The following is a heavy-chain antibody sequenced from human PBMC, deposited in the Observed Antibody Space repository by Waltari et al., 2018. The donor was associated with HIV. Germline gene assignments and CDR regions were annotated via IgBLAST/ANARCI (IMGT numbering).Heavy chain of an antibody. CDR2: INPNSWTT. Sequence: QVQLVQSGAEVKKPGASVKVSCKASGYTFTGYYMHWVRQAPGQGLEWMGGINPNSWTTSYAQKLPGRGTMTSDTSISKAYMELNSLRSHDTAVDYCARPLPYFSTSSCPYFDPWGQGTLVTVSS. CDR3: ARPLPYFSTSSCPYFDP. D-gene: IGHD2-2*01. J-gene: IGHJ5*02. V-gene: IGHV1-2*02. CDR1: GYTFTGYY.